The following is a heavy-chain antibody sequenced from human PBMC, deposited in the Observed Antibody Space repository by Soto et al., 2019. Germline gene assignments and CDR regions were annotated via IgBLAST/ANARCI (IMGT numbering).Heavy chain of an antibody. V-gene: IGHV2-5*02. Sequence: QITLNESGPTQVKPRQTLPLTCTVSGFSLTTSGVGVGWIRQSPGKAPEWLALIYWDDDKRYSPSLKRRLTITKDTSKNQVVLTLADLDPADTATYYCAHRVLRTVFGLVTTTAIDFDFWGQGTPVAVSS. D-gene: IGHD3-3*01. CDR2: IYWDDDK. J-gene: IGHJ4*02. CDR3: AHRVLRTVFGLVTTTAIDFDF. CDR1: GFSLTTSGVG.